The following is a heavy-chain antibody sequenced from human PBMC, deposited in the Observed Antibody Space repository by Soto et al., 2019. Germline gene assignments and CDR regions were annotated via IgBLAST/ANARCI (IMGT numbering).Heavy chain of an antibody. CDR3: ARDGPIAAAGNNWFDH. CDR1: GFTFSTYT. D-gene: IGHD6-13*01. V-gene: IGHV3-30-3*01. Sequence: QVQLVESGGDVVQPGRSLRLSCTASGFTFSTYTMHWVRQSPGKGLEWLAFISDDGDNRYYAESVRGRFTISRDNSKNTLYLQMDSLRPEDTAVYYCARDGPIAAAGNNWFDHWGQGTLVTVSS. J-gene: IGHJ5*02. CDR2: ISDDGDNR.